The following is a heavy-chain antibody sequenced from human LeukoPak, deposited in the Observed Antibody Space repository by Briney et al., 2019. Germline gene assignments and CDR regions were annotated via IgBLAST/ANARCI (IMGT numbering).Heavy chain of an antibody. CDR2: IIPIFGTA. D-gene: IGHD3-10*01. Sequence: SVKVSCKASGGTFSSYAISWVRQAPGQGLEWMGGIIPIFGTANYAQKFQGRVTITADESTSTAYMELRSLRSDDTAVYYCARDFTMVHTAPGYWGQGTLVTVSS. V-gene: IGHV1-69*01. CDR1: GGTFSSYA. CDR3: ARDFTMVHTAPGY. J-gene: IGHJ4*02.